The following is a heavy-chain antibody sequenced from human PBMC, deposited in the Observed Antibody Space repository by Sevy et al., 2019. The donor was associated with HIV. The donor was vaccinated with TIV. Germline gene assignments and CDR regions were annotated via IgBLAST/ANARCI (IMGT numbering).Heavy chain of an antibody. CDR1: GFTFSSYA. CDR3: AGGRYDSSGSFDAFDI. V-gene: IGHV3-23*01. D-gene: IGHD3-22*01. CDR2: IYGSRGVT. J-gene: IGHJ3*02. Sequence: GGSLRLSCAASGFTFSSYALNWVRQAPGKGLEWVSTIYGSRGVTYYADYVKGRFTISRDNSKNTLYLQMNSLRTEATAVYFCAGGRYDSSGSFDAFDIWGQGTMVTVSS.